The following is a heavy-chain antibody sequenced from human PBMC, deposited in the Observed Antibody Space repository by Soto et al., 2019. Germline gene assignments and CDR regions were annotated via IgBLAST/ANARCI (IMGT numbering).Heavy chain of an antibody. CDR1: GFTFSHHG. V-gene: IGHV3-30*18. J-gene: IGHJ4*02. CDR2: VSSDGSIT. CDR3: AKESDYYSNSKWSVDS. Sequence: ESGGGVVQPGRSLRLSCAASGFTFSHHGMHWVRQAPGKGLEWLTVVSSDGSITYDADSVRGRFAISRDNSKNTLYLHMNSLRTEDTAVYYCAKESDYYSNSKWSVDSWGQGILVTVSS. D-gene: IGHD2-21*01.